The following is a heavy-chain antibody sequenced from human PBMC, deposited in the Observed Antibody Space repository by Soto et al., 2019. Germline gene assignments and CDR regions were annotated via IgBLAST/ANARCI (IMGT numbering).Heavy chain of an antibody. V-gene: IGHV1-69*08. J-gene: IGHJ6*02. Sequence: QVQLVQSGAEVKKPGSSVKVSCKASGGTFSSYTISWVRQAPGQGLEWMGRIIPILGIANYAQKFQGRVTITADKSXTTAYMELSSLRSEDTAVYYCAREAGSSYYYYGMDVWGQGTTVTVSS. CDR2: IIPILGIA. CDR3: AREAGSSYYYYGMDV. CDR1: GGTFSSYT. D-gene: IGHD1-26*01.